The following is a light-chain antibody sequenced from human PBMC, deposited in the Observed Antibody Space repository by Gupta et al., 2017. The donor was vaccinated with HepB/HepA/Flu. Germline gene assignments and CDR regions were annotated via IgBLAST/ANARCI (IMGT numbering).Light chain of an antibody. Sequence: SALPPPASVSGSPGQSIIISCTGTSSNVGGYNDVCGYQQKPGKAPKLLIYDVSNRPSGASNRFSGSKSGNTASLTISGLQTEDEADYYCSSYTDSNTVVFGGGTKVTVL. J-gene: IGLJ3*02. CDR2: DVS. CDR1: SSNVGGYND. CDR3: SSYTDSNTVV. V-gene: IGLV2-14*03.